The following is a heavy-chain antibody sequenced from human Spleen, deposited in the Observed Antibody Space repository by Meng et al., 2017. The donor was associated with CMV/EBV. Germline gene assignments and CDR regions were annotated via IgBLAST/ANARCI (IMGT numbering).Heavy chain of an antibody. CDR1: YT. J-gene: IGHJ5*02. CDR2: IITILSMA. CDR3: ARGGGGDSSGNYIGDGWFDP. Sequence: YTLRWVRQAPGQGLEWMGRIITILSMADYAQKFQGRVTLTADISTSTAYMELSGLTSEDTAVYYCARGGGGDSSGNYIGDGWFDPWGQGTLVTVSS. V-gene: IGHV1-69*02. D-gene: IGHD3-22*01.